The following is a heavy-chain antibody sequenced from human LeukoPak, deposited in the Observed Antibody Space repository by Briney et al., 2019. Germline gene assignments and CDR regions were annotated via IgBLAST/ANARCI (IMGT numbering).Heavy chain of an antibody. CDR3: ARGGGIFGVVRLAAYYYYMDV. V-gene: IGHV4-34*01. CDR2: ISHTGST. CDR1: GGSFSDYY. J-gene: IGHJ6*03. Sequence: SETLSLTCAVYGGSFSDYYWTWIRQPPGKGLEGVGEISHTGSTNYNPSLKSRVTISADTSKNQFSLKLSSVTAADTAVYYCARGGGIFGVVRLAAYYYYMDVWGKGTTVTVSS. D-gene: IGHD3-3*01.